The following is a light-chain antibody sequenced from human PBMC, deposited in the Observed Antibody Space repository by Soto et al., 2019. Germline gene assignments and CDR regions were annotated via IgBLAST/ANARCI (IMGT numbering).Light chain of an antibody. CDR2: DAS. CDR1: QSVSSY. Sequence: EIVLTQSPANLSLSPGERATLSCRASQSVSSYLAWYQQKPGQAPRLLIYDASNRATGIPARFRGSGSGTDFTLTISSLGPEDFAVYYCQQRSNWPGTFGQGTKLQIK. J-gene: IGKJ2*02. CDR3: QQRSNWPGT. V-gene: IGKV3-11*01.